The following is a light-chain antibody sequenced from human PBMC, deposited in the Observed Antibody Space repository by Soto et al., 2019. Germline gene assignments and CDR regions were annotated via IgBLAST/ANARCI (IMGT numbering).Light chain of an antibody. Sequence: DIQMTQSPSSLSATVGDRVTINCRASQDISNYLAWHQQKPGKAPKLLIYAASTLQPGVPSRFSGSGSGTDFTLTISSLQPEDVATYYCQKYNGAPPETFGPGTKVAIK. J-gene: IGKJ3*01. V-gene: IGKV1-27*01. CDR1: QDISNY. CDR2: AAS. CDR3: QKYNGAPPET.